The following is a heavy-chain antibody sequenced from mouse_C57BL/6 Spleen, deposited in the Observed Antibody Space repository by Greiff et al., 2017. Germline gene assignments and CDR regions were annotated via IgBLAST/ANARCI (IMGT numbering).Heavy chain of an antibody. CDR1: GYTFTSYW. D-gene: IGHD1-1*01. V-gene: IGHV1-52*01. CDR3: ARDGYGSSEVY. Sequence: VKLQQPGAELVRPGSSVKLSCKASGYTFTSYWMHWVKQRPIQGLEWIGNIDPSDSETHYNQKFKDKATLTVDKSSSTAYMQLSSLTSEDSAVYYCARDGYGSSEVYWDQGTTLTVAS. J-gene: IGHJ2*01. CDR2: IDPSDSET.